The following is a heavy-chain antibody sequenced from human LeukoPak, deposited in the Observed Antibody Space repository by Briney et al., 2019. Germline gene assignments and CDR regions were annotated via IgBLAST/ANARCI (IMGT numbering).Heavy chain of an antibody. Sequence: SESLSLTCAASGGSISGYYWGWIRQPPGKGLEWIGYIYNSGSTNYKPSLKSRVPISQHLSKIQLSLKPGYVPAADPGVYYIVIFSSGTYYQFDYWRQATLVTLSS. CDR1: GGSISGYY. CDR2: IYNSGST. J-gene: IGHJ4*02. D-gene: IGHD1-26*01. CDR3: VIFSSGTYYQFDY. V-gene: IGHV4-59*03.